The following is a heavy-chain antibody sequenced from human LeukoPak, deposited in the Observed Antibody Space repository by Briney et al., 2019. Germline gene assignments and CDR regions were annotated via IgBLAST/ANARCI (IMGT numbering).Heavy chain of an antibody. D-gene: IGHD6-19*01. V-gene: IGHV3-23*05. J-gene: IGHJ4*02. Sequence: SGGSLRLSCAASGFTFSAYAMTWVRQAPGKGLEWVSSIGSDNKPHYSESVKGRFAISRDNSKNTLYLQMNSLRAEDTAVYYCARRIAVAGPYFDYWGQGTLVTVSS. CDR1: GFTFSAYA. CDR2: IGSDNKP. CDR3: ARRIAVAGPYFDY.